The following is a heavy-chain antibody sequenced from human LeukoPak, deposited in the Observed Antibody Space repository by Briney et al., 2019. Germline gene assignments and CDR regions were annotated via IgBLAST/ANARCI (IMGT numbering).Heavy chain of an antibody. D-gene: IGHD3-3*02. CDR2: LYHTGNT. CDR3: ARGGDSKHLVI. CDR1: GGSISSGDW. J-gene: IGHJ4*02. Sequence: SGTLSLTCAVSGGSISSGDWWNWVRQPPGKGLEWIGELYHTGNTNYNPSLKSRVTISVDTSKSQFSLNLSSLTAADTAVYYCARGGDSKHLVIWGQGTLVTVSS. V-gene: IGHV4-4*02.